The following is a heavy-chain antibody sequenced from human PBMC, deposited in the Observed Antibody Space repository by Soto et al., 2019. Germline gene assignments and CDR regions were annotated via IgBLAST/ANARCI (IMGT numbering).Heavy chain of an antibody. Sequence: GGSLRLSCAASGFTFSGSAMHWVRQASGKGLEWVGRIRSKANSYATAYVASVKGRFTISRDDSKNTAYLQMNRLKTEDTALYYCTSQGYSYGFVYWGQGTLVTVSS. CDR3: TSQGYSYGFVY. J-gene: IGHJ4*02. V-gene: IGHV3-73*01. D-gene: IGHD5-18*01. CDR1: GFTFSGSA. CDR2: IRSKANSYAT.